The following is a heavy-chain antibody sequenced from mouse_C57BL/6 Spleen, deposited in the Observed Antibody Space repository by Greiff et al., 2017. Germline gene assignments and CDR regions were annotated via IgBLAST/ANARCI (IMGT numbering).Heavy chain of an antibody. CDR3: ARDYRYQFDG. D-gene: IGHD2-14*01. CDR1: GYTFTSYW. Sequence: QVQLQQPGAELVKPGAPVKLSCKASGYTFTSYWMNWVKQRPGRGLEWIGRIDPSDSETHYNQKFKDKATLTVDKSSSTAYIQLSSLTSEDSAVYYCARDYRYQFDGWGAGTTVTVSS. J-gene: IGHJ1*01. V-gene: IGHV1-69*02. CDR2: IDPSDSET.